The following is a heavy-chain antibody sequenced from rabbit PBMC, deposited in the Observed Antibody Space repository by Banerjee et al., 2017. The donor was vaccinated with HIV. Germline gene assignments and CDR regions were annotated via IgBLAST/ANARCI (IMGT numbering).Heavy chain of an antibody. D-gene: IGHD2-1*01. Sequence: QEQLVEYGGDLVKPEGSLTLTCTASGFSFSNGYVMCWVRQAPGKGLEWIACINTISGDTVYATWAKGRFTISKASWTTVTLQMTSLTAADTATYFCARGDTMIMVSFYFTLWGPGTLVTVS. J-gene: IGHJ4*01. V-gene: IGHV1S45*01. CDR3: ARGDTMIMVSFYFTL. CDR2: INTISGDT. CDR1: GFSFSNGYV.